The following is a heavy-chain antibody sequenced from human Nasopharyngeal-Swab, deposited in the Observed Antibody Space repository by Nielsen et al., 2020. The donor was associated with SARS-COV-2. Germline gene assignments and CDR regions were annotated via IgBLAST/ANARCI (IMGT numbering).Heavy chain of an antibody. J-gene: IGHJ6*03. V-gene: IGHV3-7*01. D-gene: IGHD4-17*01. Sequence: WIRQPPGKGLEWVANIKQDGSEKYYVDSVKGRFTISRDNAKNSLYLQMNRLRAEDTAVYYCARDDYGDYYYYMDVWGKGTTVTVSS. CDR2: IKQDGSEK. CDR3: ARDDYGDYYYYMDV.